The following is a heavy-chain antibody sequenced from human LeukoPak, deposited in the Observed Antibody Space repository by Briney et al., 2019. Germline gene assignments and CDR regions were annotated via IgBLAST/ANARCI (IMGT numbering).Heavy chain of an antibody. CDR3: ARERVTYYDFWSGYQD. V-gene: IGHV1-69*05. J-gene: IGHJ4*02. D-gene: IGHD3-3*01. CDR1: GHTLTGYY. Sequence: SVKVSCKASGHTLTGYYMHWVRQAPGQGLEWMGGIIPIFGTANYAQKFQGRVTITTDESTSTAYMELSSLRSEDTAVYYCARERVTYYDFWSGYQDWGQGTLVTVSS. CDR2: IIPIFGTA.